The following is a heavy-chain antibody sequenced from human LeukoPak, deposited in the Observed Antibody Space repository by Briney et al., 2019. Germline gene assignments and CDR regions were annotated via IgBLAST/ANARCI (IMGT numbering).Heavy chain of an antibody. CDR2: ISGSGGST. J-gene: IGHJ5*02. CDR3: AKDMDIVVVPAAIGEGFDP. D-gene: IGHD2-2*03. V-gene: IGHV3-23*01. Sequence: PGGSLRLSCAASGFTFSSYAMSWVRQAPGKGLEWVSAISGSGGSTYYADSVKGRFTISRDNSKNTLYLQMNSLRAEDTAVYYCAKDMDIVVVPAAIGEGFDPWGQGTLVTVSS. CDR1: GFTFSSYA.